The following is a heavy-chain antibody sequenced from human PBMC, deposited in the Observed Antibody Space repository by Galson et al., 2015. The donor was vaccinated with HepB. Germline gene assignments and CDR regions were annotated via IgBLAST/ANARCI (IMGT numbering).Heavy chain of an antibody. CDR2: ISAYNRNT. CDR3: ARGAVVVVVRGTLNNWFDP. CDR1: GYNFSTYS. J-gene: IGHJ5*02. D-gene: IGHD2-15*01. V-gene: IGHV1-18*01. Sequence: SVKVSCKASGYNFSTYSITWVRQAPGQGLEWMGWISAYNRNTHYAQRFQGRVTMTTDTTTSTAYMELRSLRSDAAAVYYCARGAVVVVVRGTLNNWFDPWGQGTLVTVSS.